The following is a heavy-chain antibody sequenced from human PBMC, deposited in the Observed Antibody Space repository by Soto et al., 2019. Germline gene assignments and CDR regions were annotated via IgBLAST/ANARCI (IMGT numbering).Heavy chain of an antibody. CDR3: ARDVAARNYYYMDV. CDR2: ISAYNGNT. D-gene: IGHD2-15*01. V-gene: IGHV1-18*01. CDR1: GYTFTSYG. Sequence: ASLKVSCKTSGYTFTSYGISCVRQTPGQGLEWMGWISAYNGNTNYAQKLQGRVTMTTDTSTSTAYMELRSLRSDDTAVYYCARDVAARNYYYMDVWGKGTTVTVSS. J-gene: IGHJ6*03.